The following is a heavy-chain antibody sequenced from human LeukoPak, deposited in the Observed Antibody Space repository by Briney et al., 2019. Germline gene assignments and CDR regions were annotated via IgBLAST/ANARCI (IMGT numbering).Heavy chain of an antibody. D-gene: IGHD3-10*01. CDR3: AKDGVITITCEY. Sequence: PAGSLRLSCTASGFTFSSYAMSWDRQAPGKGLEWVSVISGSGGSTFYGDSVKGRFTISRHNSKNTLYLQMNSLRDEDTAVYYCAKDGVITITCEYWGQGTLVTVSS. CDR2: ISGSGGST. CDR1: GFTFSSYA. J-gene: IGHJ4*02. V-gene: IGHV3-23*01.